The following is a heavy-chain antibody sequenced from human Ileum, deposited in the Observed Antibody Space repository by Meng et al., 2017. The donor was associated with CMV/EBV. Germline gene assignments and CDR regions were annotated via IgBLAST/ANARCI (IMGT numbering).Heavy chain of an antibody. CDR2: MSPNTGNT. CDR1: GYTFTSSD. V-gene: IGHV1-8*01. CDR3: ARGWVLET. D-gene: IGHD1-26*01. Sequence: QVQLVQSGAEVKNPGASVKVSCKASGYTFTSSDVNWVRQATGQGLEWMGWMSPNTGNTGYAHKFKGRVTMTRNTSISTAYMELSSLRSEDTAVYYCARGWVLETWGQGTLVTVSS. J-gene: IGHJ5*02.